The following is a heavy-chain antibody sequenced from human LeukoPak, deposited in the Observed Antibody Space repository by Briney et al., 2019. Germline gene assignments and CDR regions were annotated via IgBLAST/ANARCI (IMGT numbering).Heavy chain of an antibody. CDR3: AKEYSSSGVDS. D-gene: IGHD6-13*01. Sequence: GGSLRLSCAASGFTFDDYAMYWVRQAPGRGLEWVSGITWNSGRIGYADSVKGRFTISRDNAKNSLYLEMKSLRAEDTALYYCAKEYSSSGVDSWGQGTLVIVSP. V-gene: IGHV3-9*01. J-gene: IGHJ5*01. CDR1: GFTFDDYA. CDR2: ITWNSGRI.